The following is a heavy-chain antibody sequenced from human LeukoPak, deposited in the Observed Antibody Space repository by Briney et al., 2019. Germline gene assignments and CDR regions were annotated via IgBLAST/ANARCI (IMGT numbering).Heavy chain of an antibody. CDR1: GFTFSSSW. CDR3: ARDFISAGTRTFDY. J-gene: IGHJ4*02. CDR2: IKSDGTVT. V-gene: IGHV3-74*01. Sequence: GGSLRLSCAASGFTFSSSWMHWVRQAPGKGLVWVSRIKSDGTVTTDGDSVKGRFTISRDNAKNTLYLQMNSLRADDTAVYYCARDFISAGTRTFDYWGRGTLVTVSS. D-gene: IGHD6-13*01.